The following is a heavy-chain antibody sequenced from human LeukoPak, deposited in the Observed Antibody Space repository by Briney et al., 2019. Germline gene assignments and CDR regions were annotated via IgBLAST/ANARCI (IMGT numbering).Heavy chain of an antibody. Sequence: ASVKVSCKASGYSLKDYFIHWLRQAPGQGPEWLGWINSKSGDTDYGQQFRGRVNMTRDMAISTIFLELHSLRIDDTAIYYCARADSSDKSYPIGYLDPWGQGSLVTVSS. CDR3: ARADSSDKSYPIGYLDP. CDR1: GYSLKDYF. V-gene: IGHV1-2*02. J-gene: IGHJ5*02. CDR2: INSKSGDT. D-gene: IGHD3-22*01.